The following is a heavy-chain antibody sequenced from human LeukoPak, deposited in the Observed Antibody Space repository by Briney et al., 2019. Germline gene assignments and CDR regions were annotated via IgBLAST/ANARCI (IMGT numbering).Heavy chain of an antibody. CDR3: ARRAYCGGECYSTNQHFDY. J-gene: IGHJ4*02. CDR1: GFTFSDYY. D-gene: IGHD2-21*01. CDR2: ISSSGSTI. V-gene: IGHV3-11*01. Sequence: GGSLRLSCAASGFTFSDYYMSWIRQAPGKGLEWVSYISSSGSTIYYADSVKGRFTISRDNAKNSLYLQMNSLRAEDTAVYYCARRAYCGGECYSTNQHFDYWGQGTLVTVSS.